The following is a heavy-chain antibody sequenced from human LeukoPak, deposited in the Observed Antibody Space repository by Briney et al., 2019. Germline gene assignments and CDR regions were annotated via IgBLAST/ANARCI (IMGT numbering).Heavy chain of an antibody. CDR1: GYTFATNW. V-gene: IGHV5-51*01. Sequence: GESLKISCKGVGYTFATNWIGWVRQMPGKGLEWMGIIYPGGSDTRYSPSFQGQVTISADKSISTAYLQWSSLKASDTAMYYCAIPSGGFDYWGQGTLVTVSS. J-gene: IGHJ4*02. CDR2: IYPGGSDT. CDR3: AIPSGGFDY. D-gene: IGHD3-16*01.